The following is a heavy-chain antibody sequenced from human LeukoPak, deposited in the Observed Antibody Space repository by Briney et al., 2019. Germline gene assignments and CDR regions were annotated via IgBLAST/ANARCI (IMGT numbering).Heavy chain of an antibody. CDR3: ARGLYYYGSSGYYSTTEVDY. V-gene: IGHV1-69*05. CDR2: IIPIFGTA. J-gene: IGHJ4*02. Sequence: ASVTVSCKASGGTFSSYAISWVRQAPGHGLEWMGGIIPIFGTANYAQKFQGRVTITTDESTSTAYMELSSLRSEDTAVYYCARGLYYYGSSGYYSTTEVDYWGQGTLVTVSS. D-gene: IGHD3-22*01. CDR1: GGTFSSYA.